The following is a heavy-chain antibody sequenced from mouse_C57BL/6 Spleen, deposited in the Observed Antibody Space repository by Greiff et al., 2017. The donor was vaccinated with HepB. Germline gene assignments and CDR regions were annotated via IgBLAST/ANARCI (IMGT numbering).Heavy chain of an antibody. CDR3: ARDDGSSYGYAMDY. CDR2: ISDGGSYT. CDR1: GFTFSSYA. V-gene: IGHV5-4*01. J-gene: IGHJ4*01. Sequence: EVNVVESGGGLVKPGGSLKLSCAASGFTFSSYAMSWVRQTPEKRLEWVATISDGGSYTYYPDNVKGRFTISRDNAKNNLYLQMSHLKSEDTAMYYCARDDGSSYGYAMDYWGQGTSVTVSS. D-gene: IGHD1-1*01.